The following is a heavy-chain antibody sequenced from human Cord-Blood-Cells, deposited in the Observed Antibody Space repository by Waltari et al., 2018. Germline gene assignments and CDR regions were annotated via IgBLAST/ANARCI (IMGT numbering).Heavy chain of an antibody. J-gene: IGHJ6*02. V-gene: IGHV4-38-2*01. CDR3: ASGPRFGELYYYYYGMDV. CDR2: IYHSGST. CDR1: GYSISSGYY. Sequence: QVQLQESGPGLVKPSETLSLTCAVSGYSISSGYYWGWLRQPPGKGLEWIGSIYHSGSTYYNPSLKSRVTISVDTSKNQFSLKLSSVTAADTAVYYCASGPRFGELYYYYYGMDVWGQGTTVTVSS. D-gene: IGHD3-10*01.